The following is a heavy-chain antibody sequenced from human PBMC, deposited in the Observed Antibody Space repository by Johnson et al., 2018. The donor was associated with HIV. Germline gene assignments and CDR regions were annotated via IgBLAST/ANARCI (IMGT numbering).Heavy chain of an antibody. CDR2: IKSNTEGGTT. CDR3: TTAGSSGSAHAFDI. J-gene: IGHJ3*02. CDR1: GFTFSNAW. V-gene: IGHV3-15*01. D-gene: IGHD3-22*01. Sequence: VQLVESGGGLIQPGGSLRLSCAASGFTFSNAWMSWVRQGPGQGLEWVGRIKSNTEGGTTDYAAPVKGRFTISRDDSKNTLFLQMNSLKIEDTATYYCTTAGSSGSAHAFDIWGQGTRVTVSS.